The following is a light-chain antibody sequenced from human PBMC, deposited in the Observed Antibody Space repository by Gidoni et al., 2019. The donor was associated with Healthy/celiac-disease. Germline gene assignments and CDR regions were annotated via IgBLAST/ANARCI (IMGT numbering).Light chain of an antibody. J-gene: IGKJ4*01. CDR1: QGISNY. V-gene: IGKV1-27*01. CDR2: AAS. CDR3: QKYNSAPLT. Sequence: DMMIHPSPSSLSASVGDRVTITCRASQGISNYLAWYQQKPGKVPKLLIYAASTLQSGVPSRFSDSGSGTDFTLTISSLQPEDVATYYCQKYNSAPLTFGGGTKVEIK.